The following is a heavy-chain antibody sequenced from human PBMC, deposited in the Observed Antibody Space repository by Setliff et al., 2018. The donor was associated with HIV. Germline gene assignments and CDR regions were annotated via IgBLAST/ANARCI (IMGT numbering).Heavy chain of an antibody. V-gene: IGHV1-18*01. Sequence: RASVKVSCKASGYRFNTYGISWVRQAPGQGLEWMGWISPYNGGTRFAQSLQGRVTLTTDTSTNTAYMEMRTLRSDDTAVYYCVRGVTRDISGYYRDEYFQHWGQGTPVTVSS. D-gene: IGHD3-22*01. J-gene: IGHJ1*01. CDR2: ISPYNGGT. CDR1: GYRFNTYG. CDR3: VRGVTRDISGYYRDEYFQH.